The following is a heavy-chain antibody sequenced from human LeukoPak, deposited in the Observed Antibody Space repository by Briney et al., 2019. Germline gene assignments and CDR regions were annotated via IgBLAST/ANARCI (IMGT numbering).Heavy chain of an antibody. CDR3: AKEGPSLGVFVRDVGPVGLHF. D-gene: IGHD3-10*02. V-gene: IGHV3-48*03. CDR2: ISSSGTAI. Sequence: GGSLRLSCGASGFSFSSYTMNWVRQPPGKGLEWVSHISSSGTAIYYADSVKGRFTISRDNAKNSLYLQMNSLRVDDTAVYYGAKEGPSLGVFVRDVGPVGLHFGGEGTLGTVSS. J-gene: IGHJ4*02. CDR1: GFSFSSYT.